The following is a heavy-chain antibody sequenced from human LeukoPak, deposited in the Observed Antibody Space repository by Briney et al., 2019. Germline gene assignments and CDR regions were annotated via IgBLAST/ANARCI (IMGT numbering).Heavy chain of an antibody. CDR3: ARGLIRGVAYYGLDV. CDR2: ISYDESNK. V-gene: IGHV3-30-3*01. D-gene: IGHD3-10*01. CDR1: GFTFTSYA. J-gene: IGHJ6*02. Sequence: PGRSLRLSCAASGFTFTSYAMHWVRQAPGKGLEWLAVISYDESNKYYADSVKGRFTISRDNPKNMLYLQMNSLRPEDTAVFYCARGLIRGVAYYGLDVWGQGTTVTVSS.